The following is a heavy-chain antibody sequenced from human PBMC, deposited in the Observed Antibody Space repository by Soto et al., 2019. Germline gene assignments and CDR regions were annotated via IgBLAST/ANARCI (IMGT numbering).Heavy chain of an antibody. Sequence: PGESLQISCKGSGYSFTSYCIGWVRQMPGKRLEWMGIIYPGGSDTRYSPSFQGQVTISADKSISTAYLQWNSLKGSDTAMYYCARAGAEYYDGSGHDYGMDVWGQGTTVTVSS. J-gene: IGHJ6*02. CDR1: GYSFTSYC. CDR3: ARAGAEYYDGSGHDYGMDV. CDR2: IYPGGSDT. D-gene: IGHD3-22*01. V-gene: IGHV5-51*01.